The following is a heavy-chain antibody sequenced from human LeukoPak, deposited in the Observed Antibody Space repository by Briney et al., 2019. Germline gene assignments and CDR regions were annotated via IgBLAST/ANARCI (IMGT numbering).Heavy chain of an antibody. CDR2: IRYDGSNK. Sequence: PGGSLRLSCAASGFTFSSYTMNWVRLAPGKGLEWVAFIRYDGSNKYYADSVKGRFTISRDNSKNTLYLQMNSLRAEDTAVYYCAKDYYYDSSGQTPPFDYWGQGTLVTVSS. CDR1: GFTFSSYT. J-gene: IGHJ4*02. V-gene: IGHV3-30*02. CDR3: AKDYYYDSSGQTPPFDY. D-gene: IGHD3-22*01.